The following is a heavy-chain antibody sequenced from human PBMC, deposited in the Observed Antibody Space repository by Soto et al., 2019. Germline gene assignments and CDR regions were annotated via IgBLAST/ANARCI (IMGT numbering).Heavy chain of an antibody. D-gene: IGHD5-18*01. Sequence: SETLCLTCAVYGGSFSGYYWSWIRQPPGKGLEWIGEINHSGSTNYNPSLKSRVTISVDTSKNQFSLKLSSVTAADTAVYYCARVRYSYGSWEPLFGPFDYWGQGTLVTVSS. CDR2: INHSGST. J-gene: IGHJ4*02. CDR3: ARVRYSYGSWEPLFGPFDY. CDR1: GGSFSGYY. V-gene: IGHV4-34*01.